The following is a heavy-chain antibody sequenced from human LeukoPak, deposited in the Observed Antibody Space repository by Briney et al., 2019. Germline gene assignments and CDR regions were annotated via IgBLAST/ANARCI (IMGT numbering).Heavy chain of an antibody. V-gene: IGHV4-59*01. Sequence: SGTLSLTCTVSGGSISSYYWSWIRQPPGKGLEWIGYIYYSGSTNYNPSLKSRVTISVDTSKNQFSLKLSSVTAADMAVYYCARDSSGSKVAFDIWGQGTMVTVSS. CDR2: IYYSGST. J-gene: IGHJ3*02. CDR1: GGSISSYY. CDR3: ARDSSGSKVAFDI. D-gene: IGHD3-22*01.